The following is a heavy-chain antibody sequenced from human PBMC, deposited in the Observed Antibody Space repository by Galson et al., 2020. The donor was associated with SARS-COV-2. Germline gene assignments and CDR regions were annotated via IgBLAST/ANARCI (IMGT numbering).Heavy chain of an antibody. D-gene: IGHD2-15*01. CDR3: ARHTGSGYYYYMDV. V-gene: IGHV3-33*01. Sequence: GGSLRLSCAASGFTFSSYGMHWVRQAPGKGLEWVAVIWYDGSNKYYADSVKGRFTISRDNSKNTLYLQMNSLRAEDTAVYYCARHTGSGYYYYMDVWGKGTTVTVSS. J-gene: IGHJ6*03. CDR2: IWYDGSNK. CDR1: GFTFSSYG.